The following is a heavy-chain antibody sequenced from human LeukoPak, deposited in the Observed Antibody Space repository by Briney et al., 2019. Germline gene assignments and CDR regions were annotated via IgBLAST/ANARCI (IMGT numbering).Heavy chain of an antibody. CDR3: ARDLAESAVITHFDY. D-gene: IGHD3-22*01. J-gene: IGHJ4*02. Sequence: ASVKVSCKASGYTFTSYYMHWVRQAPGQGLEWMGIINPSGGSTSYAQKFQGRVTMTRDMSTSTVYMELSSLRSEDTAVYYCARDLAESAVITHFDYWGQGTLVTVSS. V-gene: IGHV1-46*01. CDR1: GYTFTSYY. CDR2: INPSGGST.